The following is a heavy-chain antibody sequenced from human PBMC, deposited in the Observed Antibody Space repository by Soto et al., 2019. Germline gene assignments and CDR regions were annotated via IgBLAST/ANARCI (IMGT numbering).Heavy chain of an antibody. J-gene: IGHJ5*02. Sequence: PXATLSLTCTVSGGSISSYYWSWIRQPPGKGLEWIGYIYYSGSTNYNPSLKSRVTISVDTSKNQFSLKLSSVTAADTAVYYCARGKAGYSSSWYWNWFDPWGQGTLVTVSS. CDR2: IYYSGST. D-gene: IGHD6-13*01. CDR1: GGSISSYY. V-gene: IGHV4-59*01. CDR3: ARGKAGYSSSWYWNWFDP.